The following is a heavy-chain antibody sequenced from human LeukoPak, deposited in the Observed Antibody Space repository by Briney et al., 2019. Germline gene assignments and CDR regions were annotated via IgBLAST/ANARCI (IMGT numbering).Heavy chain of an antibody. CDR1: GYTLTGYY. CDR2: LNPNSGGT. J-gene: IGHJ3*02. CDR3: ARVDTAMRKYAFDI. Sequence: ASVKVSCKASGYTLTGYYMHWVRQAPGQGLEWMGWLNPNSGGTMYAQKFQGRVTMTRDTSISTAYMELNTLRSDDTAMYYCARVDTAMRKYAFDIWGQGTLVTVSS. V-gene: IGHV1-2*02. D-gene: IGHD5-18*01.